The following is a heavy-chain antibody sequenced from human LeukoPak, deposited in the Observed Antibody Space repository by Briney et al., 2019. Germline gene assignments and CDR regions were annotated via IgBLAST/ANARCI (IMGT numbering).Heavy chain of an antibody. J-gene: IGHJ4*02. CDR3: ARGRIGGPKAPFDY. D-gene: IGHD3-16*01. Sequence: SETLSLTCTVSGGSLSNHYWSWIRQPPGKGLEWIGHIYDSGSTTYNPSLKSRVTMSVGTSKNQFSLNLSSVTAADTAVYYCARGRIGGPKAPFDYWGQGTLVTVSS. CDR1: GGSLSNHY. CDR2: IYDSGST. V-gene: IGHV4-59*11.